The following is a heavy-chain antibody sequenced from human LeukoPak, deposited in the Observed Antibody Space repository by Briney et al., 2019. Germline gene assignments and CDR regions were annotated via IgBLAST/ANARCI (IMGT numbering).Heavy chain of an antibody. CDR3: ARDAGDYYDSSGYPDY. CDR1: GGSFSGYY. V-gene: IGHV4-34*01. J-gene: IGHJ4*02. D-gene: IGHD3-22*01. CDR2: INHSGST. Sequence: SETLSLTCAVYGGSFSGYYWSWIRQPPGKGPEWIGEINHSGSTNYNPSLKSRVTISVDTSKNQFSLKLSSVTAADTAVYYCARDAGDYYDSSGYPDYWGQGTLVTVSS.